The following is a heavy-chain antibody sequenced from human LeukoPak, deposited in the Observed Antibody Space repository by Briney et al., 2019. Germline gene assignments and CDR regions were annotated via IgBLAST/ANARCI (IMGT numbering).Heavy chain of an antibody. J-gene: IGHJ5*02. Sequence: ASVKVSCKASGYTFTGYYMHWVRQAPGQGFEWMGWINPNSGGTNYAQKFQGRVTMTRDTSISAAYMELSRLRSDDTAVYYCARDSSGDSSGYLIDPWGQGTLVTVSS. CDR3: ARDSSGDSSGYLIDP. CDR1: GYTFTGYY. CDR2: INPNSGGT. V-gene: IGHV1-2*02. D-gene: IGHD3-22*01.